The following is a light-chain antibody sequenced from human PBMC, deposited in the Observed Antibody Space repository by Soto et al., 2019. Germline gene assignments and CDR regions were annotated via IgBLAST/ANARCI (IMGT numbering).Light chain of an antibody. V-gene: IGKV3-20*01. Sequence: EVVLTQSPGTLSLSPGERVTLSCRASQSVANNYFAWYQQKPGQAPRLLIYDASSRATGIPNRFSGSGSGTDFTLTISRLEPEDFAVYYGQQYATSPRTFGGGTKVEIK. CDR1: QSVANNY. CDR2: DAS. CDR3: QQYATSPRT. J-gene: IGKJ4*01.